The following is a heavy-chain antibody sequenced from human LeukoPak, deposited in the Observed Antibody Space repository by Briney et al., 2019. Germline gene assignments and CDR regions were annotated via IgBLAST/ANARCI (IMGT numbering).Heavy chain of an antibody. D-gene: IGHD3-22*01. J-gene: IGHJ4*01. CDR1: GDSVSSNSAA. Sequence: SQTLSLTCAISGDSVSSNSAAWNWIRQSPSRGLEWLGRTYYRSKWYNDYAVSVKSRITINPDTSKNQFSLQLNSVTPEDAAMYYCTRAIYYNTTGYSELDFWGQGTLVTVSS. CDR3: TRAIYYNTTGYSELDF. CDR2: TYYRSKWYN. V-gene: IGHV6-1*01.